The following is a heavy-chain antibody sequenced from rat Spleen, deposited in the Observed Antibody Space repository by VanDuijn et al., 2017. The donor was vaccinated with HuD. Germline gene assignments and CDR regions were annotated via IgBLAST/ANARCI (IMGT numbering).Heavy chain of an antibody. D-gene: IGHD1-11*01. Sequence: EVQLVESGGDLVQPGRSLKLSCAASGFAFSNYGMTWIRQAPGKGLEWVASISNTGGSTYYPDSVKGRFTISRDNAKSTLYLQMDSLRSEDTATYYCATGLRSTGYWGQGVMVTVSS. CDR2: ISNTGGST. CDR3: ATGLRSTGY. V-gene: IGHV5-31*01. CDR1: GFAFSNYG. J-gene: IGHJ2*01.